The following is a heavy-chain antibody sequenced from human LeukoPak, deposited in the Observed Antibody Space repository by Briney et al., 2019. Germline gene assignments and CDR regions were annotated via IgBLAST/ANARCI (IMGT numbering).Heavy chain of an antibody. V-gene: IGHV4-38-2*01. D-gene: IGHD3-22*01. Sequence: ASETLSLTCAVSGYSISSGYYWGWIRPPPGKGLEWIGSIYHSGSTYYNPSLKSRVTISVDTSKNQFSLKLSSVTAADTAVYYCARHLADSSGYSWFDPWGQGTLVTVSS. CDR3: ARHLADSSGYSWFDP. CDR1: GYSISSGYY. J-gene: IGHJ5*02. CDR2: IYHSGST.